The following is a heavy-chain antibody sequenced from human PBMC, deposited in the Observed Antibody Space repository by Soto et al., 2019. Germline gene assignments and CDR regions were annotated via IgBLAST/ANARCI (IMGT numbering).Heavy chain of an antibody. Sequence: PSETLSLTCTVSGGSISSYYWSWIRQPPGRGLEWIGYIYYSGSTNYNPSLKSRVTISVDTSKNQFSLKLSSVTAADTAVYYCASNWGSSSAEEDAFDIWGQGTMVT. D-gene: IGHD6-6*01. CDR3: ASNWGSSSAEEDAFDI. CDR2: IYYSGST. J-gene: IGHJ3*02. V-gene: IGHV4-59*01. CDR1: GGSISSYY.